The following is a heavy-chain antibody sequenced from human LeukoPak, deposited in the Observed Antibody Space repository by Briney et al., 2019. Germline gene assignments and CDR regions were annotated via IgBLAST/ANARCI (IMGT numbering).Heavy chain of an antibody. V-gene: IGHV4-59*08. Sequence: PSETLSLTCTVSGGSISSYYWSWIRQPPGKGLEWIGYIYYSGSTNYNPSLKSRVTISVDTSKNQFSLKLSSVTAADTAVYYCARSSTYYYGSGINWGQGTLVTVSS. CDR2: IYYSGST. D-gene: IGHD3-10*01. CDR3: ARSSTYYYGSGIN. J-gene: IGHJ4*02. CDR1: GGSISSYY.